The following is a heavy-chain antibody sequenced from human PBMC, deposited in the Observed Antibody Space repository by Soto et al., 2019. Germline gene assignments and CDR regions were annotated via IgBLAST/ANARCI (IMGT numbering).Heavy chain of an antibody. V-gene: IGHV3-13*05. CDR1: GFTFSSYY. CDR3: ARAGADWLAFDI. Sequence: PXVFLRLSFAASGFTFSSYYKHGVRQATGKGLEWVSAIGTAGDPYYPGSVKGRFTISRENAKNSLYLQMNSLRAGDTAVYYCARAGADWLAFDIWGQGTMVTVSS. J-gene: IGHJ3*02. D-gene: IGHD3-9*01. CDR2: IGTAGDP.